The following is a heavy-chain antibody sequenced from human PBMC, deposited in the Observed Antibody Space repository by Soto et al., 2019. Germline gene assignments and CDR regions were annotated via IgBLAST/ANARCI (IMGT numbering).Heavy chain of an antibody. J-gene: IGHJ4*02. Sequence: QLQLQESGPGLVKPSETLSLTCTVSGGSISSSSYYWGWIRQPPGKGLEWIGSIYYSGSTYYNPSLKSRVTISVDTSKNQFSLKLSSVTAADTAVYYCAREYVVVTASFDYWGQGTLVTVSS. D-gene: IGHD2-21*02. V-gene: IGHV4-39*02. CDR1: GGSISSSSYY. CDR2: IYYSGST. CDR3: AREYVVVTASFDY.